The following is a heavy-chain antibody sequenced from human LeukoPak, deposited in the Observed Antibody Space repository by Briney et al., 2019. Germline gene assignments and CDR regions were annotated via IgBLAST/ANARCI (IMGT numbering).Heavy chain of an antibody. V-gene: IGHV3-74*01. CDR2: INSDGSST. CDR3: ARRVVVPAAPYYFDY. Sequence: GGSLGLSCAASGFIFSSYWMHWVRQAPGKGLVWVSRINSDGSSTSYADSVKGRFTISRDNAKNTLYLQMNSLRAEDTAVYYCARRVVVPAAPYYFDYWGQGTLVTVSS. J-gene: IGHJ4*02. D-gene: IGHD2-2*01. CDR1: GFIFSSYW.